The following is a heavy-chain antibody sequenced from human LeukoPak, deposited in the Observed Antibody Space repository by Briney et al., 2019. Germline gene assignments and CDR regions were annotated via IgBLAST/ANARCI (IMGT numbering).Heavy chain of an antibody. Sequence: SETLSLTCTVSGGSISSYYWSWIRQPPGKGLEWIGYIYYSGSTNYNPSLKSRVTISVDTSKNQFSLKLSSVTAADTAVYYCARTMWPYYYYMDVWGKGTTVTVSS. J-gene: IGHJ6*03. CDR2: IYYSGST. D-gene: IGHD2-21*01. CDR3: ARTMWPYYYYMDV. CDR1: GGSISSYY. V-gene: IGHV4-59*01.